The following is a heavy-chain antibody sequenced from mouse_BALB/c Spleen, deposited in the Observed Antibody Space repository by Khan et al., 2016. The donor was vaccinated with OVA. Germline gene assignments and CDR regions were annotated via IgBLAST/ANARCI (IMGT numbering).Heavy chain of an antibody. J-gene: IGHJ4*01. D-gene: IGHD2-9*01. Sequence: VQLQESGPGLVAPSQRLSITCTVSGFSLTGYGVNWVRQPPGKGLEWLGMIWGDGSTDYNSVLKSRLSISKDNYKSQVFLRMNSLQTDDTARYYCARSYYGNDREAIDYWGQGTSVTVSS. CDR2: IWGDGST. CDR1: GFSLTGYG. V-gene: IGHV2-6-7*01. CDR3: ARSYYGNDREAIDY.